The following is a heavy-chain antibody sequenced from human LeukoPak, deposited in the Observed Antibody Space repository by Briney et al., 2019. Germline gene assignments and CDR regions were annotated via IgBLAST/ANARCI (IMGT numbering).Heavy chain of an antibody. V-gene: IGHV1-8*01. Sequence: ASVKVSCKASGYTFTSYDINWVRQATGQGLEWMGWMNPNSGNTGYAQKFQGRVTMTRNTSISTAYMELSSLRSEDTAVYYCARFGGREGAIYYYYGMDVWGQGTTVTVSS. CDR2: MNPNSGNT. J-gene: IGHJ6*02. CDR1: GYTFTSYD. CDR3: ARFGGREGAIYYYYGMDV. D-gene: IGHD3-10*01.